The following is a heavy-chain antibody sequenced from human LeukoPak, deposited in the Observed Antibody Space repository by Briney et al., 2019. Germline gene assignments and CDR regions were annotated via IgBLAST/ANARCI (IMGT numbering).Heavy chain of an antibody. V-gene: IGHV5-51*01. CDR2: IYPGDSDT. Sequence: RGESLKISCKGSGHSFTSYWIGWVRQMPGKGLEWMGIIYPGDSDTRYSPSFQGQVTISADKSISTAYLQWSSLKASDTAMYYCARLGGTGYCSSTSCPLPFDYWGQGTLVTVSS. CDR3: ARLGGTGYCSSTSCPLPFDY. J-gene: IGHJ4*02. D-gene: IGHD2-2*01. CDR1: GHSFTSYW.